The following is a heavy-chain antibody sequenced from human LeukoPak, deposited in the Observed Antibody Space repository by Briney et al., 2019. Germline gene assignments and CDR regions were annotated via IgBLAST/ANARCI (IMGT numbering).Heavy chain of an antibody. Sequence: SETLSLTCTVSGGSISSSSYYWGWIRQPAGEGVEWIGSIYYSRSTYYNPSLKSRVTISVDKSKNQFSLKLSSVTAADTAVYYCAARYYYDSSGALGRFDYWGQGTLVTVSS. CDR3: AARYYYDSSGALGRFDY. CDR1: GGSISSSSYY. D-gene: IGHD3-22*01. CDR2: IYYSRST. J-gene: IGHJ4*02. V-gene: IGHV4-39*01.